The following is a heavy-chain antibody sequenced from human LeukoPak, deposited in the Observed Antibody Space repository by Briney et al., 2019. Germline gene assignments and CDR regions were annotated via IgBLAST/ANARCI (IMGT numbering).Heavy chain of an antibody. CDR2: FFYGGST. CDR3: ARGKYKDSGSYNVFDY. D-gene: IGHD3-10*01. CDR1: GDSISSSTYY. J-gene: IGHJ4*02. Sequence: SQTLSLTCSVSGDSISSSTYYWGWIRQPPKKGLEWVGRFFYGGSTCYNPSLKSRATITVVTSENQLSPQLSSVAAADQAVLYRARGKYKDSGSYNVFDYWGQGTLATVSS. V-gene: IGHV4-39*07.